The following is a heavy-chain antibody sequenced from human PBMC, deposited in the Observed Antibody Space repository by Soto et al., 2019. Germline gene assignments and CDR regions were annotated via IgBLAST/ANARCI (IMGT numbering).Heavy chain of an antibody. CDR3: ARDAGPSYFDY. Sequence: QVQLVESGGGVVQPGRSLRLSCAASGFTFHSYAMHWVRQAPGKGLEWVAFISFDGSNKYYADSVKGRFTISRDNSKNTLYLQMNSLRAEDTAVYYCARDAGPSYFDYWGQGTLVTVSS. CDR1: GFTFHSYA. J-gene: IGHJ4*02. V-gene: IGHV3-30*01. CDR2: ISFDGSNK.